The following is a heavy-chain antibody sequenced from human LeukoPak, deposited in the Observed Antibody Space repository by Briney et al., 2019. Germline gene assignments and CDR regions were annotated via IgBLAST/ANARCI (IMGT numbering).Heavy chain of an antibody. CDR1: GFTFSSYA. V-gene: IGHV3-30*04. Sequence: GGSLRLSCAASGFTFSSYAMQWVRQAPGKGLEWVAVISYDGSNKYYADSVKGRFTISRDNSKKTLYLQMNSLRAEDTAVYYCARATTLPDYYDSSGYYYYFDSWGQGTLVTVSS. CDR2: ISYDGSNK. D-gene: IGHD3-22*01. CDR3: ARATTLPDYYDSSGYYYYFDS. J-gene: IGHJ4*02.